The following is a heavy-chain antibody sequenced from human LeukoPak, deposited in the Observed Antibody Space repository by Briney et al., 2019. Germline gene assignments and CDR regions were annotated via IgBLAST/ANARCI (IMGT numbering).Heavy chain of an antibody. V-gene: IGHV5-51*01. CDR1: GYRLSTSW. CDR3: AKVKSFGYWFFDL. Sequence: GESLKISCQGSGYRLSTSWIAWVRQAPGKGLEWVGSIYIGDSDPRYSPSFQGHVTMSAGKSVNTASLQWNSLQGSDTGIYYCAKVKSFGYWFFDLWGRGTLVAVSS. CDR2: IYIGDSDP. J-gene: IGHJ2*01. D-gene: IGHD3-16*01.